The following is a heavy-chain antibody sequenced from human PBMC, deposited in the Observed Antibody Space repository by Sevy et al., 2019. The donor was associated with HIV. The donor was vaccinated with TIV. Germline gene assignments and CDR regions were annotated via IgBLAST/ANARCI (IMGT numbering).Heavy chain of an antibody. V-gene: IGHV3-30*02. CDR3: AKDGEQFGGYALFNAVDY. Sequence: GGSLRLSCAASGFTFSSYGMHWVRQAPGKGLEWVAFIRYDGSNKYYADSVKGRFTISRDNSKNTLYLQMNSLRAEDTAVYYCAKDGEQFGGYALFNAVDYWGQGTLVTVSS. CDR2: IRYDGSNK. J-gene: IGHJ4*02. CDR1: GFTFSSYG. D-gene: IGHD5-12*01.